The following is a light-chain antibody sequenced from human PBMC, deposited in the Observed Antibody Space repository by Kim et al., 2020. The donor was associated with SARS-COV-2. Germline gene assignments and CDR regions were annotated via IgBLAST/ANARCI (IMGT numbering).Light chain of an antibody. V-gene: IGLV6-57*03. J-gene: IGLJ2*01. CDR2: EDY. Sequence: GEPVTISCPRSSGTIASNSVHWYQQRPGSAPTTVIYEDYHRPSGVPDRFSGSIDSSSNSASLTISGLKTDDEADYYCQSFDGTNVVFGGGTQLTVL. CDR1: SGTIASNS. CDR3: QSFDGTNVV.